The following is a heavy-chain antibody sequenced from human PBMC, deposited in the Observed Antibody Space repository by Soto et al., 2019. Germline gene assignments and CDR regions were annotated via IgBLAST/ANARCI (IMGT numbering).Heavy chain of an antibody. V-gene: IGHV4-39*01. Sequence: QLRESGPGPVKPSETLTLTCAVSGASINDTNFNWGWIRQSPGKGLEWIASLYKIENPFYKPSLRSRLTIFVDTSSNHFSLRLKSLTASDTAVYYGGRHGRGLENFDFWGQGTLVTVSS. J-gene: IGHJ4*02. CDR1: GASINDTNFN. CDR3: GRHGRGLENFDF. D-gene: IGHD1-1*01. CDR2: LYKIENP.